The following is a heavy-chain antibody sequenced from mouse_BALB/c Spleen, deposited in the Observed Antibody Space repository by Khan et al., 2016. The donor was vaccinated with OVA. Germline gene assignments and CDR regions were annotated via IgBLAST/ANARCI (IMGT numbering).Heavy chain of an antibody. D-gene: IGHD2-12*01. CDR3: ACTRFYYSYSFFAS. V-gene: IGHV3-2*02. CDR1: AYSITSDYA. Sequence: EVQLQESGPGLVKPSQSLSLTCTVTAYSITSDYAWTWIRQFPGNKLEWMGYISYSGSTSYNPSLKSRISITRDTSKNQFFLQLISVTPEDTASYYCACTRFYYSYSFFASWGQGTTLTVSS. J-gene: IGHJ2*01. CDR2: ISYSGST.